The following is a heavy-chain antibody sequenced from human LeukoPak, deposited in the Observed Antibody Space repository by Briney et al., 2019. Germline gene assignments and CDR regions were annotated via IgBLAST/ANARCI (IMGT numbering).Heavy chain of an antibody. CDR3: AKVGCNWKCAFDI. D-gene: IGHD1-20*01. J-gene: IGHJ3*02. Sequence: KTGGSLRLSCVASGFTFSDYYMSWIRQAPGKGLEWVSYISSSSSYTNYADSVKGRFTISRDNSKNTLYLQMNSLRAEDTAVYYCAKVGCNWKCAFDIWGQGTMVTVSS. CDR2: ISSSSSYT. V-gene: IGHV3-11*05. CDR1: GFTFSDYY.